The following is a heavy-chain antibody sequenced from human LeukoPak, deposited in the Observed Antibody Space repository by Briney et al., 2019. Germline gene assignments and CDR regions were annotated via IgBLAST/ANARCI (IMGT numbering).Heavy chain of an antibody. D-gene: IGHD3-10*01. CDR2: ISASGGST. CDR1: GFTLSSYA. V-gene: IGHV3-23*01. CDR3: AKVMKGSERLTMVRGVIIKTAGLYYMDV. Sequence: PGGSLRLSCAASGFTLSSYAMSWVRQAPGKGLEWVSGISASGGSTNYADSGKGRFTISRDNSKNTVYLQMNSLRAEDTAVYYCAKVMKGSERLTMVRGVIIKTAGLYYMDVWGKGTTVTVSS. J-gene: IGHJ6*03.